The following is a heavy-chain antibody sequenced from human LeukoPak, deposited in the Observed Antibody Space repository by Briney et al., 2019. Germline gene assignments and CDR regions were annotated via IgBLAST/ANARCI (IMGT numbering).Heavy chain of an antibody. CDR2: TYYRSKSYN. Sequence: SQTLSLTCALSGDSVSSNSAAWTWNRQSPSRGLEWLGRTYYRSKSYNDYAVSVKSRITINPDTSMNQFSLQLNSVSPEDTAVYYCASGSYRFDYWGQGTLVTVSS. CDR1: GDSVSSNSAA. D-gene: IGHD1-26*01. V-gene: IGHV6-1*01. CDR3: ASGSYRFDY. J-gene: IGHJ4*02.